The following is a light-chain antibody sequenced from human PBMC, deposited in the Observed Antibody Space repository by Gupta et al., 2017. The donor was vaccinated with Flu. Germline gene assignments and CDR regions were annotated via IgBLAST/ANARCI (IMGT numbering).Light chain of an antibody. J-gene: IGKJ2*01. Sequence: DIVMTQSPLSQPVTPGEPASISCRSSQSLLHSNGDNFLDWYLQKPGQTPQLLIYLASNRASRVPDTFTASGSVTDFTLKVIRVEAEDVGVYFSMQTLQTPSTFGQGTKLEI. V-gene: IGKV2-28*01. CDR3: MQTLQTPST. CDR1: QSLLHSNGDNF. CDR2: LAS.